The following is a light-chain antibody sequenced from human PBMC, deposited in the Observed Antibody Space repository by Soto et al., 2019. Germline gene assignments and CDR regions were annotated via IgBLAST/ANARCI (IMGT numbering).Light chain of an antibody. J-gene: IGKJ2*01. CDR2: GAS. Sequence: VLTQSPGTLSLSPGERATLSRRASQSVSSSLAWYQKKPGQAPRLLIYGASSRATGIPDRFSGSGSGTDFTLTISRLEPEDFAVYYCQQYISSPLMYTFGQGTKLEIK. CDR3: QQYISSPLMYT. CDR1: QSVSSS. V-gene: IGKV3-20*01.